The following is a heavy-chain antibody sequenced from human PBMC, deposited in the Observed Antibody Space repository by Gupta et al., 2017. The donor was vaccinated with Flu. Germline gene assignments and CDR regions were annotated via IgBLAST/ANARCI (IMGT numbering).Heavy chain of an antibody. CDR2: ISSSSSYI. J-gene: IGHJ4*02. D-gene: IGHD6-19*01. Sequence: EVQLVESGGGLVKPGGSLRLSCAASGFTFSSYSMNWVRQAPGKGLEWVSSISSSSSYIYYADSVKGRFTISRDNAKNSLYLQMNSLRAEDTAVYYCARDGGIAVAGTAVDYWGQGTLVTVSS. CDR1: GFTFSSYS. CDR3: ARDGGIAVAGTAVDY. V-gene: IGHV3-21*01.